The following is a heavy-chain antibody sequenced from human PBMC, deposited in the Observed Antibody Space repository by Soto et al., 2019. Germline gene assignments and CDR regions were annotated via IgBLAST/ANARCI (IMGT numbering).Heavy chain of an antibody. CDR3: ARGSHQTWILYSYGMDV. CDR2: IIPIFGTT. Sequence: QVQLVQSGAEVKKPGSSVKVSCKASGGTFSSYAISWVRQAPGQGLEWMGGIIPIFGTTNYAQKFQGRVTITADKSTSTAYMELSSLRSEDTAVYYCARGSHQTWILYSYGMDVWGQGTTVTVSS. D-gene: IGHD5-18*01. J-gene: IGHJ6*02. CDR1: GGTFSSYA. V-gene: IGHV1-69*06.